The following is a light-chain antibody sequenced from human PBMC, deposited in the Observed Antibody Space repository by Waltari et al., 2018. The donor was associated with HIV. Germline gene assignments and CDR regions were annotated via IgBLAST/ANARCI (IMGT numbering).Light chain of an antibody. CDR1: NIGEKS. J-gene: IGLJ1*01. Sequence: SYILTQPPSVSVAPGQTARLTCGGNNIGEKSVHWYQQKPGQAPVLVVYDDRDRPSGIPERFSGSNSGNTATLTISRVEAGDEADYYCQVWDSSSDRNYVFGTGTKVTVL. CDR2: DDR. CDR3: QVWDSSSDRNYV. V-gene: IGLV3-21*02.